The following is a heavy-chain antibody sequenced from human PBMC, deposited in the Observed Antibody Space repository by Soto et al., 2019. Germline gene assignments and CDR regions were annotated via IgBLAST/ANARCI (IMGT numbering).Heavy chain of an antibody. CDR3: AASDSSSWQHDY. Sequence: QVQLVQSGAEMKKPGSSVKVSCKVSGDSFSSYAISWVRQAPGEGLEWVGGIIPIFETANYAQNFRGRVTITAVESTTTAYLEVTRLRPQDTAVFYCAASDSSSWQHDYWGQGTLITVSS. CDR2: IIPIFETA. CDR1: GDSFSSYA. D-gene: IGHD6-13*01. J-gene: IGHJ4*02. V-gene: IGHV1-69*01.